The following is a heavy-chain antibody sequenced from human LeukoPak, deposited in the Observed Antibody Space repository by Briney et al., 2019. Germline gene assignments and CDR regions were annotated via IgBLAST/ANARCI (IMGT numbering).Heavy chain of an antibody. V-gene: IGHV1-69*04. J-gene: IGHJ4*02. CDR2: IIPILGIA. CDR3: ARDSPLAYYYGSGSYPRDY. D-gene: IGHD3-10*01. Sequence: SVKVSCKASGGTFSSYAISWVRQAPGQGLEWMGRIIPILGIANYAQKFQGRVTITADKSTSTAYMELSSLRSEDTAVYYCARDSPLAYYYGSGSYPRDYWGQGTLVTVSS. CDR1: GGTFSSYA.